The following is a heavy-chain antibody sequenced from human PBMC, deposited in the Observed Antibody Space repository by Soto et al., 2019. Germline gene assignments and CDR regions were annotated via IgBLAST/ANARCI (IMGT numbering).Heavy chain of an antibody. CDR1: GGSISSGGYS. J-gene: IGHJ6*02. Sequence: QLQLQESGSGLVKPSQTLSLTCAVSGGSISSGGYSWSWIRQPPGKGLEWIGYIYHSGSTYYNPSLHRRVTISVDRSKNQFSLKLSSVTAADTAVYYCARSGGYYDFCSGYAGGMDVWGQGTTVTVSS. V-gene: IGHV4-30-2*01. D-gene: IGHD3-3*01. CDR3: ARSGGYYDFCSGYAGGMDV. CDR2: IYHSGST.